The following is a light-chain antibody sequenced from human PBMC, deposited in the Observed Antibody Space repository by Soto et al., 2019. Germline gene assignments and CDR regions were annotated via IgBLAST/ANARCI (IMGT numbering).Light chain of an antibody. CDR3: SSYTSSSTPVV. CDR1: SSDVGGYTY. J-gene: IGLJ1*01. V-gene: IGLV2-14*01. CDR2: DVS. Sequence: QSALTQPASVSGSPGQSITISCTGTSSDVGGYTYVSWYQQHPGKAPKLMIYDVSNRPSGVSNRFSGSKSGNTASLTISGLQAEDEAEYDCSSYTSSSTPVVFGTGTKVTVL.